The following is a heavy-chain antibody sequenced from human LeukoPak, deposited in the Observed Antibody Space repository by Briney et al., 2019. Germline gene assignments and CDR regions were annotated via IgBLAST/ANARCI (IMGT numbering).Heavy chain of an antibody. J-gene: IGHJ4*02. D-gene: IGHD6-19*01. Sequence: QPGGSLRLSCAASGFTFSSYGMHWVRQAPGKGLEWVAVISYDGSNKYYADSVKGRFTISRDNSKNTLYLQMNSLRAEDTAVYYCAKEGYSSGWYVDYWGQGTLVTVSS. CDR1: GFTFSSYG. CDR2: ISYDGSNK. CDR3: AKEGYSSGWYVDY. V-gene: IGHV3-30*18.